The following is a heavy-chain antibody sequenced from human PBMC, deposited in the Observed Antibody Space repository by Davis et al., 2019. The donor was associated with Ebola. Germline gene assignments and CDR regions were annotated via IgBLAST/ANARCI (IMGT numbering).Heavy chain of an antibody. D-gene: IGHD4-23*01. J-gene: IGHJ2*01. CDR3: ARPGLGRWYPSSNWYFDL. CDR2: IYYSGST. V-gene: IGHV4-39*01. CDR1: GGSISSSSYY. Sequence: SETLSLTCTVSGGSISSSSYYWGWIRQPPGKGLEWIGSIYYSGSTYYNPSLKSRVTISVDTSKNQFSLKLSSVTAADTAMYYCARPGLGRWYPSSNWYFDLWGRGTLVTVSS.